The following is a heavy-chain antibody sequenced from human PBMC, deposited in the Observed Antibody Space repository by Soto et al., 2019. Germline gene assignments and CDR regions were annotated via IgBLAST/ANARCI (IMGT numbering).Heavy chain of an antibody. D-gene: IGHD6-13*01. J-gene: IGHJ6*02. V-gene: IGHV1-2*04. CDR1: GYTFTGYY. Sequence: ASVKLSCKASGYTFTGYYMHWPRQAPGQGLEWMGWINPNSGGTNYAQKFQGWVTMTRDTSIGTAYMELSRLRSDDTAVYDCARDQTGYSSCMDVWGQGTTVTVAS. CDR2: INPNSGGT. CDR3: ARDQTGYSSCMDV.